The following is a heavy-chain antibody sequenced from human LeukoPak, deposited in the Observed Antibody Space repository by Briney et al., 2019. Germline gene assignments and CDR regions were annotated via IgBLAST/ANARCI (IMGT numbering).Heavy chain of an antibody. J-gene: IGHJ6*03. CDR3: ARELDPTSTNSPHFNCYMDV. Sequence: KTSETLSLTCTVSGDSISAYSWGWMRQSPGKGLEWIGLIYYSGNTNYNPSLESRVTISMDTSKKWFSLNLMSVTAADTAGYYCARELDPTSTNSPHFNCYMDVWGKGTTVTVSS. V-gene: IGHV4-59*01. CDR2: IYYSGNT. D-gene: IGHD5-18*01. CDR1: GDSISAYS.